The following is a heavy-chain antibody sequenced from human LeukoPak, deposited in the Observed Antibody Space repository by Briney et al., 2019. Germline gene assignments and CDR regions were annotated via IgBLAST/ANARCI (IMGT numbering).Heavy chain of an antibody. CDR3: ARGGGLDYYYYYMDV. D-gene: IGHD6-6*01. V-gene: IGHV4-34*01. Sequence: ASETLSLTCGVYGGSFSGYYWTWIRQSPGKGLEWIGEVNHSGSTHYNPSLKSRVTISLDTSKKKFFLKLSSVTAADTAVYYCARGGGLDYYYYYMDVWGKGTTVTISS. J-gene: IGHJ6*03. CDR1: GGSFSGYY. CDR2: VNHSGST.